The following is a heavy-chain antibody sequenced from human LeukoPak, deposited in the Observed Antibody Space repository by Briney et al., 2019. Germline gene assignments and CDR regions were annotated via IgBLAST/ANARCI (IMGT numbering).Heavy chain of an antibody. D-gene: IGHD1-26*01. V-gene: IGHV3-48*03. CDR2: ISSSGSNI. Sequence: GGSLRLSCAASGFTFSRYEMNWVRQAHGKGLEWVSYISSSGSNIYYADSVKGRFTISRDNAKNSLYLQMNSLRAEDTAVYYCAKDWAFSGNYYYFDYXXXGTLVTVSS. CDR1: GFTFSRYE. CDR3: AKDWAFSGNYYYFDY. J-gene: IGHJ4*02.